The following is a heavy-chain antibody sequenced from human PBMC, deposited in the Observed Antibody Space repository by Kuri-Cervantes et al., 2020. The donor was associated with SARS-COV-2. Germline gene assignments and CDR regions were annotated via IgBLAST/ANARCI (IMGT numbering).Heavy chain of an antibody. Sequence: ASVKVSCKASGYTFTSYDINWVRQAPGQGLEWMGWISAYNGNTNYAQKLQGRVTMTTDTSTSTAYMELRSLRSDDTAVYYCARAQTVLNWFDPWGQGTLVTVSS. J-gene: IGHJ5*02. CDR3: ARAQTVLNWFDP. CDR2: ISAYNGNT. CDR1: GYTFTSYD. D-gene: IGHD1-14*01. V-gene: IGHV1-18*01.